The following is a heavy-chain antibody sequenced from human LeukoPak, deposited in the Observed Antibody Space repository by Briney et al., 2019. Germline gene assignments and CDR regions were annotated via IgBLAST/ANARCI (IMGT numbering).Heavy chain of an antibody. J-gene: IGHJ4*02. Sequence: SVKVSCKASGGTFSSYAISWVRQAPGQGLEWMGGIIPIFGTANYAQKFQGRVTITADKSTSTAYMELSSLRSEDTAVYYCARRGLDILTGYVDYWGQGTLVTVSS. CDR3: ARRGLDILTGYVDY. CDR1: GGTFSSYA. D-gene: IGHD3-9*01. CDR2: IIPIFGTA. V-gene: IGHV1-69*06.